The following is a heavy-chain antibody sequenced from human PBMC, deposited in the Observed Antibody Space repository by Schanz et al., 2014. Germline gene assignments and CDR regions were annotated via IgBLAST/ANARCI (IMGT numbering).Heavy chain of an antibody. D-gene: IGHD5-12*01. Sequence: VQLVESGGCLIQPGGSLRLSCAASGFTVSSNYMSWVRQAPGKGLEWVSSIYINSGSTNYADSVKGRFIISRDSSKNTLFLQMNSLRAEDTAVYFCARDEGRDGYNLAFDVWGQGTLVTVSS. CDR3: ARDEGRDGYNLAFDV. J-gene: IGHJ3*01. CDR1: GFTVSSNY. V-gene: IGHV3-53*01. CDR2: IYINSGST.